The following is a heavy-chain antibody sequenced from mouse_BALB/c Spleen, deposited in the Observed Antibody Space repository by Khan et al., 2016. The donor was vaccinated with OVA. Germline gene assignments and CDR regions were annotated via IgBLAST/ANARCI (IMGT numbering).Heavy chain of an antibody. CDR1: GFSLTGYG. D-gene: IGHD2-10*01. CDR3: ARAYYANYREAMDY. V-gene: IGHV2-6-7*01. J-gene: IGHJ4*01. CDR2: IWGDGST. Sequence: QVQLKQSGPGLVAPSQSLSITCTVSGFSLTGYGVNWVRQPPGKGLEWLGMIWGDGSTDYTSGIKSRLSITEDNSKSQVFLKMNSLQTDDTARYYCARAYYANYREAMDYWGQGNSVTVSS.